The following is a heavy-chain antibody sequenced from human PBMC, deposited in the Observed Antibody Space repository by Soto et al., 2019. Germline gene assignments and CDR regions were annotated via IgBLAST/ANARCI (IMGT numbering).Heavy chain of an antibody. D-gene: IGHD3-3*01. J-gene: IGHJ4*02. CDR2: IIPILGIA. CDR1: GGTFSSYT. Sequence: SVKVSCKASGGTFSSYTISWVRQAPGQGLEWMGRIIPILGIANYAQKFQGRVTITADKSTSTAYMELSSLRSEDTAVYYCAREREGVRYYDFWSGYTVYFAYWGQGTLVTVSS. CDR3: AREREGVRYYDFWSGYTVYFAY. V-gene: IGHV1-69*04.